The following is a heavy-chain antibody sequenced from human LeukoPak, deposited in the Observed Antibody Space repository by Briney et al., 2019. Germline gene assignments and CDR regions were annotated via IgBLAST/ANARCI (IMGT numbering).Heavy chain of an antibody. Sequence: AGGSLRLSCAASGFTFSSYWMSWVRQAPGKGLEWVANIKQDGSEKYYVDSVKGRFTISRDNAKNSLYLQMNSLRAEDTAVYYCARGVYYDSSGYYNPLNFDYWGQGTLVTVSS. J-gene: IGHJ4*02. V-gene: IGHV3-7*02. CDR3: ARGVYYDSSGYYNPLNFDY. CDR1: GFTFSSYW. CDR2: IKQDGSEK. D-gene: IGHD3-22*01.